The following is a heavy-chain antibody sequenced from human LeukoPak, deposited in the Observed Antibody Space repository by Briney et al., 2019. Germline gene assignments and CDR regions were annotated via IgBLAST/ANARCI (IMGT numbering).Heavy chain of an antibody. Sequence: PGGSLRLSCAASGFTFNTYEVNWVRQAPGKGLEWLAYIASSGSTIYYADYVKGRFTISRDNAKNSLYLQMNSLRADDTAVYYCASGGWHYVFNYWGQGTLVTVSS. CDR3: ASGGWHYVFNY. J-gene: IGHJ4*02. V-gene: IGHV3-48*03. D-gene: IGHD6-19*01. CDR1: GFTFNTYE. CDR2: IASSGSTI.